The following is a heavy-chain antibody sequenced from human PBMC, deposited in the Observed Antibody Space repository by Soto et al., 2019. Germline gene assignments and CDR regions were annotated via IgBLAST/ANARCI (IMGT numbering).Heavy chain of an antibody. Sequence: PGESLKISCEGSGYTFTSYWIAWVRQMPGKGLEWMAIINPADSDTRYSPSFQGQVTISVDKSIRTAYLQWSSLKASDTAIYYCARPDSSGYYISWGQETLVTVSS. D-gene: IGHD3-22*01. CDR3: ARPDSSGYYIS. CDR2: INPADSDT. CDR1: GYTFTSYW. J-gene: IGHJ5*02. V-gene: IGHV5-51*01.